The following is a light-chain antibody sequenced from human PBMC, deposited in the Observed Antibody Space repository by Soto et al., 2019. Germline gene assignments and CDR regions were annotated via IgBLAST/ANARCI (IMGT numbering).Light chain of an antibody. V-gene: IGLV2-14*01. CDR2: QVT. CDR1: TRDIAGYNY. J-gene: IGLJ1*01. CDR3: TSFSSSTSLYV. Sequence: QSALTQPASVSGSLGQSITISCTGTTRDIAGYNYISWYQQLPGKAPKLMIYQVTIRPSGISNRFSGSKSSNTASLTISGLQDEDEADYYCTSFSSSTSLYVFGTGTKATVL.